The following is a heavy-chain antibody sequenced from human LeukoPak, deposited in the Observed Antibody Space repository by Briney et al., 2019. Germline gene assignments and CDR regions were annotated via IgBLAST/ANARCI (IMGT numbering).Heavy chain of an antibody. CDR2: INPNNGGT. CDR3: ARLICRSTSCFFDY. V-gene: IGHV1-2*02. CDR1: GYTFTGYY. J-gene: IGHJ4*02. Sequence: ASVKVSCKASGYTFTGYYMHWVRQAPGQGLEWMGWINPNNGGTNYAQKFQGRVTMTRDTSISTAYMELSRLRSDDTAVYYCARLICRSTSCFFDYWGQGTLVTVSS. D-gene: IGHD2-2*01.